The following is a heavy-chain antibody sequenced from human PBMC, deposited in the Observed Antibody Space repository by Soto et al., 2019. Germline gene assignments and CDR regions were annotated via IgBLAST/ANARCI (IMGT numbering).Heavy chain of an antibody. CDR3: TTDQTYEGMDV. CDR1: GFTFSNAW. D-gene: IGHD3-22*01. Sequence: GGSLRLSCAASGFTFSNAWMSWVRQAPGKGLEWVGRIKSKTDGGTTDYAAPVEGRFTISRDDSKNTLYLQMNSLKTEDTAVYYCTTDQTYEGMDVWGQGTTVTVSS. J-gene: IGHJ6*02. CDR2: IKSKTDGGTT. V-gene: IGHV3-15*01.